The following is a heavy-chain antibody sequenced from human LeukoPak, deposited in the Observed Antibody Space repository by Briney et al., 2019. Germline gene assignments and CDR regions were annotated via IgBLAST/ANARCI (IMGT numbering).Heavy chain of an antibody. CDR1: GYSISSGYY. V-gene: IGHV4-38-2*02. CDR2: IYHSGSS. Sequence: PSETLSLTCIVSGYSISSGYYWGWIRQPPGKGLEWIGSIYHSGSSLYNPSLKSRVTISVDKSKNQFSLKLSSVTAADTAVYYCARDPKDIAAAGTGRDYYYYGMDVWGQGTTVTVSS. J-gene: IGHJ6*02. CDR3: ARDPKDIAAAGTGRDYYYYGMDV. D-gene: IGHD6-13*01.